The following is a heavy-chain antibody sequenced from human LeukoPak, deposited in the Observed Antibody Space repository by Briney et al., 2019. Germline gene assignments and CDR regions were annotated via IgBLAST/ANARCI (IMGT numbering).Heavy chain of an antibody. CDR2: ISASGGRT. Sequence: GGSLRLSCAASGLTFSNYAMGWVRQAPGKGLQWASTISASGGRTYYADSVKGRFTIPRDNSKNTLYLQMNSLRAEDTAVYYCAKDQAYCGGDCYSGYYFDYWGQGTLVTVSS. CDR3: AKDQAYCGGDCYSGYYFDY. D-gene: IGHD2-21*02. V-gene: IGHV3-23*01. CDR1: GLTFSNYA. J-gene: IGHJ4*02.